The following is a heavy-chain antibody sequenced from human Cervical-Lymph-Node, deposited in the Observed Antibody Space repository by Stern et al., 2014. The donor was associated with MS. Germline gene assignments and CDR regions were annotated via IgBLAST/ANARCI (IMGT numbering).Heavy chain of an antibody. Sequence: QVQLVQSGPGLVKPSQTLSLTCTVSGGSIITGGYHWTWVRQHPGKGLEWLGYMSYGESAHYNPSLKSRVDISLDTSKSQFSLNLTSVTFADTAVYYCARGFDYGGHLGSGVDLWGQGILASVSS. J-gene: IGHJ5*02. D-gene: IGHD4-23*01. CDR3: ARGFDYGGHLGSGVDL. V-gene: IGHV4-31*03. CDR1: GGSIITGGYH. CDR2: MSYGESA.